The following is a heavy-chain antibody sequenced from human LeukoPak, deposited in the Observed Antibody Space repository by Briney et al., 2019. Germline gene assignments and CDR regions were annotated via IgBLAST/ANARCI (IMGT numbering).Heavy chain of an antibody. Sequence: PGGSLRLSCAASGFTFSSYAMSWVRQAPEKGLEWVSAISGSGGSTYYADSVKGRFTISRDNSKNTLYLQMNSLRAEDTAVYYCAKDRLGYCSGGSCYPTLDYWGQGTLVTVSS. CDR3: AKDRLGYCSGGSCYPTLDY. J-gene: IGHJ4*02. V-gene: IGHV3-23*01. D-gene: IGHD2-15*01. CDR2: ISGSGGST. CDR1: GFTFSSYA.